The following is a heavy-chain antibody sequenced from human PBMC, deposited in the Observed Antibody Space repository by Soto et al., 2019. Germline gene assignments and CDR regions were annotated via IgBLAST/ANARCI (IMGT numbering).Heavy chain of an antibody. CDR3: SRDGGSYYGVLFDI. D-gene: IGHD2-15*01. CDR1: GFTFGDYA. J-gene: IGHJ3*02. CDR2: IISNADGGTP. V-gene: IGHV3-49*03. Sequence: PRLSCTGSGFTFGDYAMSWFGPAPGKGPEGVGFIISNADGGTPAYAASVEGSFTISRDDSKSIASLQMNRLKTEGTVVYYCSRDGGSYYGVLFDIWGQGTMVTVSS.